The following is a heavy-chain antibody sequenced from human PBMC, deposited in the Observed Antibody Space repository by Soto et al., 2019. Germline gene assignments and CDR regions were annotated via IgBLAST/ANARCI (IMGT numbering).Heavy chain of an antibody. CDR2: ISSSSSTI. CDR3: ARGYCSGGSCYPPHYYYYYMDV. Sequence: GGSLRLSCAASGFTFSSYSMNWVRQAPGKGLEWVSYISSSSSTIYYADSVKGRFTISRDNAKNSLYLQMNSLRAEDTAVYYCARGYCSGGSCYPPHYYYYYMDVWGKGTTVTVSS. D-gene: IGHD2-15*01. V-gene: IGHV3-48*01. CDR1: GFTFSSYS. J-gene: IGHJ6*03.